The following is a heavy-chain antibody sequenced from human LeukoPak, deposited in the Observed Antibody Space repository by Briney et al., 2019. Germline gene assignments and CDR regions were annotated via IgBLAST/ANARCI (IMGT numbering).Heavy chain of an antibody. CDR3: ARGSDYGVGAFDI. CDR2: ISTSVSTI. D-gene: IGHD4-17*01. J-gene: IGHJ3*02. Sequence: PGGYLRLSCAASGFAFSSYEMNWVRQAPGKGLEWVSYISTSVSTIYYGDSVKGRFTISRDNAKNSLFLQMNILRAEDTAVYYCARGSDYGVGAFDIWGQGTMVTVSS. V-gene: IGHV3-48*03. CDR1: GFAFSSYE.